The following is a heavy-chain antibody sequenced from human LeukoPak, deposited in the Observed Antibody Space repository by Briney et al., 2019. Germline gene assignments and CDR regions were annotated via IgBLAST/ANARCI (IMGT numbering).Heavy chain of an antibody. D-gene: IGHD2-21*01. CDR1: GYIFSRNG. J-gene: IGHJ3*02. CDR3: AGTACGGDCLDAFDI. Sequence: ASVKVSCKASGYIFSRNGITWVRQAPGQGLEWMGWISGYNGNTVYAQMFRDRVTMTTDTSTNTAYMDLRSLRSDDTAVYYCAGTACGGDCLDAFDIWGQGTMVTVSS. CDR2: ISGYNGNT. V-gene: IGHV1-18*01.